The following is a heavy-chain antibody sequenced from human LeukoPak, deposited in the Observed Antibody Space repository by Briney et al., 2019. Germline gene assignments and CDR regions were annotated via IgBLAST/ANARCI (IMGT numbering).Heavy chain of an antibody. J-gene: IGHJ6*02. D-gene: IGHD3-10*01. CDR1: GFTFNRCG. V-gene: IGHV3-30*18. CDR2: VTNDGSRK. Sequence: GGSLRLSCAATGFTFNRCGMHWVRQAPGKGLEWVAVVTNDGSRKYYTDSVKGRFTVSRDNSKNTLSLQMNSLRAEDTAAYYCVKSSWTNDDGMDAWGQGTTVTVPS. CDR3: VKSSWTNDDGMDA.